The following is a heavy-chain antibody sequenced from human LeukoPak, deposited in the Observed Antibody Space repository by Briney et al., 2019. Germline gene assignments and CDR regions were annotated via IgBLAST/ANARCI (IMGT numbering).Heavy chain of an antibody. J-gene: IGHJ6*03. D-gene: IGHD4-11*01. CDR1: GFTFSSYS. V-gene: IGHV3-21*01. Sequence: GSLRLSCAASGFTFSSYSLAWVRQAPGKGLEWVSSISPSSSYIYYTDSVKGRFTISRDNAENSLYLQMSGLRAEDTAVYYCARQSYSNYYYYYYYMDVWGKGTTVTISS. CDR3: ARQSYSNYYYYYYYMDV. CDR2: ISPSSSYI.